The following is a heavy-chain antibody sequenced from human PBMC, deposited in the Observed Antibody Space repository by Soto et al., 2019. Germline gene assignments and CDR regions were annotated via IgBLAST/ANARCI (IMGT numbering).Heavy chain of an antibody. CDR2: ITVDGGST. Sequence: GGSLRLSCAASGFTFNTFALTWVRQAPGKGLEWVSSITVDGGSTYYVDSVKGRFTVSRDNSKNTLYLQMDSLRAEDTAVYYCVKVVSERSVNDALDIRGPGPMVAV. J-gene: IGHJ3*02. CDR3: VKVVSERSVNDALDI. V-gene: IGHV3-23*01. CDR1: GFTFNTFA.